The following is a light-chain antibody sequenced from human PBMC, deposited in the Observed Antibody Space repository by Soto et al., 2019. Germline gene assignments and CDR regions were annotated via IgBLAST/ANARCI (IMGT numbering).Light chain of an antibody. J-gene: IGKJ4*01. V-gene: IGKV1-12*01. Sequence: IQVTQSPSSVSASVGDRVTITCRASQPISSWLAWYQQKPGRRPNLLIYSASTLRSGVPSRFSGSESGTHFTLTITNLQPEDFATYYCQQASSLPLTFGGATKGEVK. CDR2: SAS. CDR1: QPISSW. CDR3: QQASSLPLT.